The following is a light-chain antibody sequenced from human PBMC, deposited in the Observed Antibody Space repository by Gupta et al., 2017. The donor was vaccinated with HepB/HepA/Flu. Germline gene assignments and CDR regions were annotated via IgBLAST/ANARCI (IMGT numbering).Light chain of an antibody. Sequence: DIVMNQSPLSLSVTPGEPASISCRSSQSLLYSNGYNYLDWYLQKPGQSPQLLIYLGSNRASGVPDRFSGSGSGTDFTLKISRVEAEDVGVYYCMQSLQTLLTFGQGTRLEIK. V-gene: IGKV2-28*01. CDR2: LGS. CDR1: QSLLYSNGYNY. CDR3: MQSLQTLLT. J-gene: IGKJ5*01.